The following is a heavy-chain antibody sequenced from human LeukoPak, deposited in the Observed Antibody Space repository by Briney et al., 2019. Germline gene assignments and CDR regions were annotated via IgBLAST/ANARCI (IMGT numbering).Heavy chain of an antibody. CDR3: ARDNGFLEWLLGGDYYYMDV. D-gene: IGHD3-3*01. V-gene: IGHV3-30*02. CDR1: GFTFSSYG. J-gene: IGHJ6*03. Sequence: GGSLRLSCAASGFTFSSYGMHWVRQAPGKGLEWVAFIRYDGSNKYYADSVKGRFTISRDNSKNTLYLQMNSLRAEDTAVYYCARDNGFLEWLLGGDYYYMDVWGKGTTVTVSS. CDR2: IRYDGSNK.